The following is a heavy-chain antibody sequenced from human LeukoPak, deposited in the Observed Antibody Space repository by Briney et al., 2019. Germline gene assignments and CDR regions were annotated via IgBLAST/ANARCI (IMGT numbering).Heavy chain of an antibody. CDR3: ARYKNYDFWSGYPWDYYYMDV. J-gene: IGHJ6*03. CDR1: GYTLTELS. V-gene: IGHV1-24*01. Sequence: ASVKVSCKVSGYTLTELSMHWVRQAPGKGLEWMGGFDPEDGETIYAQKFQGRVTMTRDTSISTAYMELRSLRSDDTAVYYCARYKNYDFWSGYPWDYYYMDVWGKGTTVTVS. D-gene: IGHD3-3*01. CDR2: FDPEDGET.